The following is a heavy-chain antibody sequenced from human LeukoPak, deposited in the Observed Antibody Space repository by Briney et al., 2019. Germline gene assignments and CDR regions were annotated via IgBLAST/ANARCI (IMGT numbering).Heavy chain of an antibody. CDR2: INPNSGGT. Sequence: ASVKVSCKASGYTFTGYYMHWVRQAPGQGLEWMGWINPNSGGTYYAQKFLGRVTMTRDTSISTAYMELSRLRSDDTAVYYCARPSSTYGDYVFEYWGQGTLVTVSS. J-gene: IGHJ4*02. CDR3: ARPSSTYGDYVFEY. V-gene: IGHV1-2*02. CDR1: GYTFTGYY. D-gene: IGHD4-17*01.